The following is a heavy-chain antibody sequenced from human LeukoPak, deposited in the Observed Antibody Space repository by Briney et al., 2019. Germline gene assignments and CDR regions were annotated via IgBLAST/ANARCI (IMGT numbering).Heavy chain of an antibody. CDR3: ARGLRSPPRRYSSSSRGPDGGYYMDV. CDR1: GYTFTSYD. J-gene: IGHJ6*03. CDR2: MNPNSGNT. Sequence: ASVKVSCKASGYTFTSYDINWVRQATGQGLEWMGWMNPNSGNTGYAQKFQGRVTITRNTSISTAYMELSSLRSEDTAVYYCARGLRSPPRRYSSSSRGPDGGYYMDVWGKGTTVTVSS. V-gene: IGHV1-8*01. D-gene: IGHD6-6*01.